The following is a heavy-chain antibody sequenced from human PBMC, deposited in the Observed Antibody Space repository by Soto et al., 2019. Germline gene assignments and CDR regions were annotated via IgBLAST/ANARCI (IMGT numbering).Heavy chain of an antibody. CDR1: GYTFTSYA. J-gene: IGHJ4*02. CDR3: ARSIVVVTAPVY. CDR2: INAGNGNT. V-gene: IGHV1-3*01. D-gene: IGHD2-21*02. Sequence: ASEKVSCKASGYTFTSYAMHWVRQAPGQRLEWMGWINAGNGNTKYSQKFQGRVTITRDTSAGTAYMELSSLRSEGTAVYYCARSIVVVTAPVYCGQGTLVTVST.